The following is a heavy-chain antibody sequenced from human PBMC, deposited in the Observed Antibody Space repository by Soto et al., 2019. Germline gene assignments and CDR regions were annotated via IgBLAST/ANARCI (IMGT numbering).Heavy chain of an antibody. Sequence: QVQLVDSGGGVVQPGMSLRLSCAASGFTFSGSGMHWVRQAPGKGLEWVAVIYYDGSGKYYADSVKGRFTISRDNSKNMLYLQMNSLRAEDTAVYYCARTSSSGSSYFDYWGQGPLVTVSS. V-gene: IGHV3-33*01. D-gene: IGHD3-22*01. CDR1: GFTFSGSG. CDR2: IYYDGSGK. J-gene: IGHJ4*02. CDR3: ARTSSSGSSYFDY.